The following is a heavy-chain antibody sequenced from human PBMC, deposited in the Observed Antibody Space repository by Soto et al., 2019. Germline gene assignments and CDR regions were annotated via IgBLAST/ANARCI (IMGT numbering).Heavy chain of an antibody. Sequence: ASVKVSCKASGYTFTTYYMNWVRQAPGQGLEWLGWINPNSGDTNYAQNFQGRVTMTRDTSVNTAYMEVSSLRSDDTAVYYCARSRAYTYETFDLWGQGALVTVSS. CDR2: INPNSGDT. CDR1: GYTFTTYY. CDR3: ARSRAYTYETFDL. V-gene: IGHV1-2*02. D-gene: IGHD5-18*01. J-gene: IGHJ4*02.